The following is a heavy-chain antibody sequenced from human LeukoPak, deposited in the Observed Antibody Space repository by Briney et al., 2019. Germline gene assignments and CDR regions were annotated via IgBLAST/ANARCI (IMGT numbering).Heavy chain of an antibody. CDR2: ISGSGTRT. D-gene: IGHD6-6*01. Sequence: GGSLRLSCAASGFTFNSHAMSWVRQAPGKGLEWVSAISGSGTRTYYADSVKGRFTISRDNSKNTLYLQMNSLRAEDRAVYYCAKEQASSGFFDYWGQGTLVTVSS. CDR3: AKEQASSGFFDY. V-gene: IGHV3-23*01. CDR1: GFTFNSHA. J-gene: IGHJ4*02.